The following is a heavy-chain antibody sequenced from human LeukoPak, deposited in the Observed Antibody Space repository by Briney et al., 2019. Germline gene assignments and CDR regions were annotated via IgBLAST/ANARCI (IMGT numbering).Heavy chain of an antibody. D-gene: IGHD3-9*01. CDR2: INHSGST. Sequence: PSETLSLTCAVYGGSFSGYDWSWIRQPPGKGLEWIGEINHSGSTNYNPSLKSRVTISVDTSKNQFSLKLSSVTAADTAVYYCARGPHYDILTGYYGRLNYFDYWGQGTLVTVSS. CDR1: GGSFSGYD. V-gene: IGHV4-34*01. CDR3: ARGPHYDILTGYYGRLNYFDY. J-gene: IGHJ4*02.